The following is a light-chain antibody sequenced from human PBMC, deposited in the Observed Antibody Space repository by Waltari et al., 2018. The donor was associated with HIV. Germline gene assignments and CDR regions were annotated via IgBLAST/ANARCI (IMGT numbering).Light chain of an antibody. V-gene: IGLV2-8*01. Sequence: QSALTQPHSASGSPGQSVTSSGTGTSSDVGGSKYVAWYQQHPGQAPKLMIYEYNKRPSGVPDRFAGSKSANTASLTFSGLQADDEADYYCNSYAGSNNWVFGGGTKLTVL. J-gene: IGLJ3*02. CDR3: NSYAGSNNWV. CDR2: EYN. CDR1: SSDVGGSKY.